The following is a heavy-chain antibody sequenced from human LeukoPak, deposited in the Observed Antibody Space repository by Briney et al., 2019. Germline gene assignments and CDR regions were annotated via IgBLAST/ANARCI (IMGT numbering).Heavy chain of an antibody. Sequence: SETLSLTCAVYGGSFSGYYWSWIRQPPGKGLEWIGEINHSGSTNYNPSLKSRVTISVDTSKNQFSLKLSSVTAADTAVYYCARGPNIVAVPAPTGNPGKYYFDYWGQGTLVTVSS. J-gene: IGHJ4*02. D-gene: IGHD2-2*01. CDR1: GGSFSGYY. CDR3: ARGPNIVAVPAPTGNPGKYYFDY. V-gene: IGHV4-34*01. CDR2: INHSGST.